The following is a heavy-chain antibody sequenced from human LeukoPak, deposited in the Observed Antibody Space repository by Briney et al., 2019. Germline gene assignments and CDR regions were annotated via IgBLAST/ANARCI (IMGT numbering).Heavy chain of an antibody. Sequence: GGSLRLSCAASGFTVSSNYMSWVRQAPGNGLEWVSVIYSGGSTYYADSVKGRFTISRDNSKNTLYLQMNSPRAEDTAVYYCARAGVYYDSSGYYEGGFDYWGQGTLVTVSS. CDR2: IYSGGST. CDR3: ARAGVYYDSSGYYEGGFDY. D-gene: IGHD3-22*01. CDR1: GFTVSSNY. V-gene: IGHV3-66*01. J-gene: IGHJ4*02.